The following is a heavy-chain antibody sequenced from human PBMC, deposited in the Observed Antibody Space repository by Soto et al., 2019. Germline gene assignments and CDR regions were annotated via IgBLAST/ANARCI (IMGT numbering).Heavy chain of an antibody. J-gene: IGHJ4*02. V-gene: IGHV6-1*01. CDR3: ARHRGILVVAPAAPRGFDY. D-gene: IGHD2-2*01. Sequence: SQTLSLTCAISEDSVSSNSAAWNWIRQSPSRGLEWLGRTYYRSKWYNDYAVSVKSRITINPDTSKNQFSLQLNSVTPEDTAVYSCARHRGILVVAPAAPRGFDYWGQGTLVTVSS. CDR2: TYYRSKWYN. CDR1: EDSVSSNSAA.